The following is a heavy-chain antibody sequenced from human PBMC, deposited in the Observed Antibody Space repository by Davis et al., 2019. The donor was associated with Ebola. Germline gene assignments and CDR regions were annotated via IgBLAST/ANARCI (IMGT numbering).Heavy chain of an antibody. D-gene: IGHD6-13*01. J-gene: IGHJ5*02. CDR2: ISSSSSYI. CDR1: GFTFSSYS. CDR3: ARSSTAAGRWATENWFDP. V-gene: IGHV3-21*01. Sequence: PGGSLRLSCAASGFTFSSYSMNWVRQAPGKGLEWVSSISSSSSYIYYADSVKGRFTISRDNAKNALYLQMNSLRAEDTAVYYCARSSTAAGRWATENWFDPWGQGTLVIVSS.